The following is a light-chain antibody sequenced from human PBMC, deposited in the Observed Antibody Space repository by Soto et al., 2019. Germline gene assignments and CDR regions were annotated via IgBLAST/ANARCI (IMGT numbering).Light chain of an antibody. CDR2: RNN. V-gene: IGLV1-47*01. CDR3: AAWDDSLSGVV. J-gene: IGLJ3*02. Sequence: QSVLTQPPSASGTPGQTVTISCSGRFSNIESNFIYWYQQLPGTAPKLLIYRNNERPSGVPDRFSASKSGTSASLAISGLRSEDEADYHCAAWDDSLSGVVFGGGTKVTVL. CDR1: FSNIESNF.